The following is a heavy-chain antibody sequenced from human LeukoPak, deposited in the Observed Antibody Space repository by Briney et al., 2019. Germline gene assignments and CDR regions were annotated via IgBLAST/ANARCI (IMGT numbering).Heavy chain of an antibody. J-gene: IGHJ4*02. CDR1: GFTFSSYA. D-gene: IGHD3-3*01. CDR2: ISDSGDIT. Sequence: GGSLRLSCAASGFTFSSYAMSWVRQAPGKGLEWVSGISDSGDITYYADSVKGRFTISRDNSKNTLYLQMNSLRAEDTAVYYCAKLHGGYLEWLFFYWGQGTLVTVSS. V-gene: IGHV3-23*01. CDR3: AKLHGGYLEWLFFY.